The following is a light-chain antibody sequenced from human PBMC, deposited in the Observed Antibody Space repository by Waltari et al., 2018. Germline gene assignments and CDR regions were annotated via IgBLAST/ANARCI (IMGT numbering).Light chain of an antibody. V-gene: IGLV2-11*01. J-gene: IGLJ3*02. Sequence: QSALTQPRSVSGSPGQSVTISCTGTSSDVGRYNYVSWFQQHPGKAPKLMIYDVTKRPSGVPDRFSGSKSGITASLTISGLQADDEADYYCCSYAGSYTLGVFGGGTKLTVL. CDR3: CSYAGSYTLGV. CDR1: SSDVGRYNY. CDR2: DVT.